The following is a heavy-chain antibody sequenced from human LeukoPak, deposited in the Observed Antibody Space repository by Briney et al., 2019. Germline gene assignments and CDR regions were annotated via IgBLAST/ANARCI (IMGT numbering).Heavy chain of an antibody. J-gene: IGHJ4*02. CDR3: ARPGGYSYGYAV. D-gene: IGHD5-18*01. CDR2: IYTSGST. V-gene: IGHV4-59*10. CDR1: GGSFSGYY. Sequence: SETLSLTCAVYGGSFSGYYWSWIRQPAGKGLEWIGRIYTSGSTNYNPSLKSRVTMSVDTSKNQFSLKLSSVTAADTAVYYCARPGGYSYGYAVWGQGTLVTVSS.